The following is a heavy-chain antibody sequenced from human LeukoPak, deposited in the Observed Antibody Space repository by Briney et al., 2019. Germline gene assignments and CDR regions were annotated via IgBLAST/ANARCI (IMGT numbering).Heavy chain of an antibody. Sequence: PGGSLRLSCAASGFTFSSYGMHWVRQAPGKGLEWVAVISYDGSSKYYADSVKGRFTISRDNSKNTLYLQMNSLRAEDTAVYYCAKDSWVTTAGYFDYWGQGTLVTVSS. CDR3: AKDSWVTTAGYFDY. CDR2: ISYDGSSK. D-gene: IGHD4-17*01. V-gene: IGHV3-30*18. CDR1: GFTFSSYG. J-gene: IGHJ4*02.